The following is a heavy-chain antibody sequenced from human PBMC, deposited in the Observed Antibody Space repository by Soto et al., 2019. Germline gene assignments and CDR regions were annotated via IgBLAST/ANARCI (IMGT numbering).Heavy chain of an antibody. J-gene: IGHJ4*02. CDR2: ISYDGSNK. D-gene: IGHD3-10*01. V-gene: IGHV3-30*18. CDR1: GFTFSSYG. Sequence: QVQLVESGGGVVQPGRSLRLSCAASGFTFSSYGMHWVRQAPGKGLEWVAVISYDGSNKYYADSVKGRFTISRDNSKNTLYLQMNSLRAEDTAVYYCAKDAVWFGELLSPKLDYWGQGTLVTVSS. CDR3: AKDAVWFGELLSPKLDY.